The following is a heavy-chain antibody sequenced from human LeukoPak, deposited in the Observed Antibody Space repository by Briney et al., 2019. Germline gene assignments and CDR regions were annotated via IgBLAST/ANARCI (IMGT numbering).Heavy chain of an antibody. J-gene: IGHJ4*02. CDR3: ARHAEYNSGWHFYLDH. CDR1: GGSISSSSYY. CDR2: IYYSGST. Sequence: PSETLSLTCTVSGGSISSSSYYWGWIRQPPGKGLEWIGSIYYSGSTYYNPSLKSRVTISVDTSKNQFSLKLGSVTAADTAVYYCARHAEYNSGWHFYLDHWGQGILVTVSS. D-gene: IGHD6-19*01. V-gene: IGHV4-39*01.